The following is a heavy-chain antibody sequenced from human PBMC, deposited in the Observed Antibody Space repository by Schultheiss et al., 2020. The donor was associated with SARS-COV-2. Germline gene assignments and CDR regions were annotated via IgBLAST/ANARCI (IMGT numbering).Heavy chain of an antibody. V-gene: IGHV4-4*07. CDR2: IYTSGST. Sequence: SETLSLTCTVSGGSISSYYWSWIRQPAGKGLEWIGRIYTSGSTNYNPSLKSRVTISVDTSKNQFSLKVNSVTAADTAVYYCARVKPPYSSGAWWFDPWGQGTLVTVSS. J-gene: IGHJ5*02. D-gene: IGHD6-19*01. CDR1: GGSISSYY. CDR3: ARVKPPYSSGAWWFDP.